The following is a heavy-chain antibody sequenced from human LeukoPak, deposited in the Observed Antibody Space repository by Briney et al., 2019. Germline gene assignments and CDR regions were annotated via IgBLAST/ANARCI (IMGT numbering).Heavy chain of an antibody. J-gene: IGHJ4*02. CDR2: IKQDGSEK. D-gene: IGHD3-10*01. CDR3: AREGLSGSGSYLDY. V-gene: IGHV3-7*01. Sequence: PGGSLRLSCAASGFTFSSYSMNWVRQAPGKGLEWVANIKQDGSEKYYVDSVKGRFTISRDNAKNSLYLQMNSLRAEDTAVYYCAREGLSGSGSYLDYWGQGTLVTVSS. CDR1: GFTFSSYS.